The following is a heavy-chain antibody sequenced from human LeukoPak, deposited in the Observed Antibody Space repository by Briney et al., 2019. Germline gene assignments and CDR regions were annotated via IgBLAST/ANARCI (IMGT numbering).Heavy chain of an antibody. V-gene: IGHV4-59*01. Sequence: SETLSLTCTVSGGSISSYYWSWIRQPPGKGLEWIGYIYYSGSTNYNPSLKSRVTISVDTSKNQFSLKLSSVTAADTAVYYCAGGGGAYGSGSYYPNWFDPWGQGTLVTVSS. CDR1: GGSISSYY. D-gene: IGHD3-10*01. CDR2: IYYSGST. CDR3: AGGGGAYGSGSYYPNWFDP. J-gene: IGHJ5*02.